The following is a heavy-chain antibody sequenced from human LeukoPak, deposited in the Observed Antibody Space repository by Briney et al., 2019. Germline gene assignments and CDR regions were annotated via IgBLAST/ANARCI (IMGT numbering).Heavy chain of an antibody. D-gene: IGHD3-22*01. CDR2: IKSKTDGGTT. CDR1: GFTFSNAW. V-gene: IGHV3-15*07. Sequence: GSLRLSCAASGFTFSNAWMNWVRRAPGKGLEWVGRIKSKTDGGTTDYAAPVKGRFTISRDDSKNTLYLQMNSLKTEDTAVYYCTTDRTTYYDSSWYDYWGQGTLVTVSS. J-gene: IGHJ4*02. CDR3: TTDRTTYYDSSWYDY.